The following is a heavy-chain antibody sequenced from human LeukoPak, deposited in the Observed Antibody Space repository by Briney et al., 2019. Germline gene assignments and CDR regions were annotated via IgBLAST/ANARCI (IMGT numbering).Heavy chain of an antibody. J-gene: IGHJ4*02. CDR3: ARHYGGKFDY. Sequence: SETLSLTCAVYGGSFSGYYWSWIRQPPGKGLEWIGEINHSGSTNYNPSLKSRVTISVDTSKNQFSLKLSSVTAADTAVYYCARHYGGKFDYWVQGTLVTVSS. CDR1: GGSFSGYY. V-gene: IGHV4-34*01. CDR2: INHSGST. D-gene: IGHD4-23*01.